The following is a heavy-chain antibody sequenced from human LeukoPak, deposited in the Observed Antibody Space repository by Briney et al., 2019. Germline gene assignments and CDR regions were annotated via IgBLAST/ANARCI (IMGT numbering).Heavy chain of an antibody. Sequence: SETLSLTCIVSGGSISSSSYYWGWIRQPPGKGLEWIGSIYYSGSNHYNPSLKSRVTISVDMSKNQFSLKLSSVTAADTAVYYCARDRNQYYYGSGVSGGWFDPWGQGTLVTVSS. CDR2: IYYSGSN. V-gene: IGHV4-39*07. CDR1: GGSISSSSYY. D-gene: IGHD3-10*01. CDR3: ARDRNQYYYGSGVSGGWFDP. J-gene: IGHJ5*02.